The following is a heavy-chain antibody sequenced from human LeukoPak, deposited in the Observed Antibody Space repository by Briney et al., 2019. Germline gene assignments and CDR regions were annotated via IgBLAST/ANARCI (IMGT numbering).Heavy chain of an antibody. CDR3: ASQRRWLQSPFDY. Sequence: SETLSLTCTVSGGSISSYYWSWIRQPAGKGLEWIGRIYTSGSTNYNPSLQSRVTMSVDTSKNQVSLNLSSVTAADTAVYYCASQRRWLQSPFDYWGQGTLVTVSS. D-gene: IGHD5-24*01. V-gene: IGHV4-4*07. J-gene: IGHJ4*02. CDR1: GGSISSYY. CDR2: IYTSGST.